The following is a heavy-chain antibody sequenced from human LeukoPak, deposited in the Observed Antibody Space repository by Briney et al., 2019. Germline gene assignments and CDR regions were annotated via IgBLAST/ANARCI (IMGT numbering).Heavy chain of an antibody. CDR2: INPNSGGT. CDR1: GYTFTGYY. Sequence: GASVKVSCKASGYTFTGYYMHWVRQAPGQGLEWMGWINPNSGGTNYAQKFQGRVTMTRDTSISTAYMELSRLRSDDTAVYYCARALHDYGEHLDDYWGQGTLVIVSS. D-gene: IGHD4-17*01. CDR3: ARALHDYGEHLDDY. V-gene: IGHV1-2*02. J-gene: IGHJ4*02.